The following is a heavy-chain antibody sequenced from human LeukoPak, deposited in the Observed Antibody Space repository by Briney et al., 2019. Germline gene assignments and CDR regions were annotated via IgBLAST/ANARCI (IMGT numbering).Heavy chain of an antibody. Sequence: SETLSLTCNVSGGSISNNYWSWIRQPPGKGLEWIGYFHDSESTNYNPSLKSRVSISVDTSKNQVSLKLTSVTAADTAVYHCARGDASGRPGIAFDYWGQGTLVTASS. D-gene: IGHD1-26*01. CDR1: GGSISNNY. CDR2: FHDSEST. V-gene: IGHV4-59*01. CDR3: ARGDASGRPGIAFDY. J-gene: IGHJ4*02.